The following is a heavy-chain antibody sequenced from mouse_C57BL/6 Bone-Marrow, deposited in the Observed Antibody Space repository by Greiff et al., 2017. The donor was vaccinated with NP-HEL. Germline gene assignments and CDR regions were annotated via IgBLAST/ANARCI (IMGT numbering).Heavy chain of an antibody. CDR1: GYTFTSYW. CDR3: ARDVGWYFDV. V-gene: IGHV1-64*01. CDR2: IHPNSGST. J-gene: IGHJ1*03. Sequence: QVQLKQPGAELVKPGASVKLSCKASGYTFTSYWMHWVKQRPGQGLEWIGMIHPNSGSTNYNEKFKSKATLTVDKSSSTAYMQLSSLTSEDSAVYYCARDVGWYFDVWGTGTTVTVSS.